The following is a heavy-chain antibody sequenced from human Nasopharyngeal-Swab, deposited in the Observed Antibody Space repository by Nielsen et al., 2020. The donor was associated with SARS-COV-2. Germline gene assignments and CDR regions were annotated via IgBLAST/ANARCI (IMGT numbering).Heavy chain of an antibody. D-gene: IGHD3-3*01. CDR1: GFTFSSYA. Sequence: GGSLRLSCAASGFTFSSYAMSWVRQAPGKGLEWVSAISGSGGSTYYADSVKGRFTISRDNSKNTLYLQMNSLRAEDTAVYYCARDFPTPPYYDFWSGLQLDYWGQGTLVTVSS. CDR3: ARDFPTPPYYDFWSGLQLDY. V-gene: IGHV3-23*01. J-gene: IGHJ4*02. CDR2: ISGSGGST.